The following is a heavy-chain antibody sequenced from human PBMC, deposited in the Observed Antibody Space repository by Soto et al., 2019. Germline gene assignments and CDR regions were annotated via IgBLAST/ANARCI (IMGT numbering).Heavy chain of an antibody. CDR3: AKELAGYSRGWPRNGMDV. J-gene: IGHJ6*02. Sequence: EVQLVESGGGLVQPGRSLRLSCAASGFTFDDYAMHWVRQAPGKGLEWVSGISWNSGSIGYADSVKGRFTISRDNAKNSLYLQMNSLRAEDTALYYCAKELAGYSRGWPRNGMDVWGQGTTVTVSS. CDR1: GFTFDDYA. D-gene: IGHD6-19*01. V-gene: IGHV3-9*01. CDR2: ISWNSGSI.